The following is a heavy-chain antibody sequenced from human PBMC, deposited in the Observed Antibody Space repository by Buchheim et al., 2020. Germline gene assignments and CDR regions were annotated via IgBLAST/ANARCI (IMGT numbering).Heavy chain of an antibody. V-gene: IGHV4-34*01. J-gene: IGHJ4*02. CDR1: GGSFSGYY. D-gene: IGHD3-3*01. Sequence: QVQLQQWGAGLLKPSETLSLTCAVYGGSFSGYYWSWIRQPPGKGLEWIGEINHSGSTNYNPSLKSRVTISVDTSKNQFSLKLSSVTAADTAVYYCARWAGLDFWSGYYTFDYWGQGT. CDR2: INHSGST. CDR3: ARWAGLDFWSGYYTFDY.